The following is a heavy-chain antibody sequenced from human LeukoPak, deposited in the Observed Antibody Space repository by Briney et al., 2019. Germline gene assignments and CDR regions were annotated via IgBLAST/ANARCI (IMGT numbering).Heavy chain of an antibody. J-gene: IGHJ6*03. CDR2: IYHSGST. CDR3: ACFMDTAMVNYYYYYMDV. CDR1: GYSISSGYY. D-gene: IGHD5-18*01. Sequence: SETLSLTCTVSGYSISSGYYWGWIRQPPGTGLEWIGSIYHSGSTYYNPSLKSRVTISVDTSKNQFSLKLSSVTAADTAVYYCACFMDTAMVNYYYYYMDVWGKGTTVTVSS. V-gene: IGHV4-38-2*02.